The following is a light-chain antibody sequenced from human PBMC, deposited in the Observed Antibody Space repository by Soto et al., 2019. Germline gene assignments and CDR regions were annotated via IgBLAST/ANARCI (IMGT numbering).Light chain of an antibody. CDR3: AAWDDSLNGPL. J-gene: IGLJ3*02. CDR2: SNN. V-gene: IGLV1-44*01. CDR1: SSNIGSNT. Sequence: QSVLTQPPSAYGTPGQRVTISCSGSSSNIGSNTVDWYQQLPGMAPKVLMYSNNQRPSGVPDRVSGFKSGTSASLTISGLQSEDEADYYCAAWDDSLNGPLFGGGTKLTVL.